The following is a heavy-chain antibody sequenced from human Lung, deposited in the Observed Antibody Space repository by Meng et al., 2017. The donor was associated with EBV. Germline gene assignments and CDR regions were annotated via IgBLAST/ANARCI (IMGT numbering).Heavy chain of an antibody. CDR1: GFTFSTYS. CDR2: ISSSSSFI. D-gene: IGHD2-21*02. CDR3: ARDSCGGDCYFAY. Sequence: VQLVEFGGGLVKPGGSLRLSCAASGFTFSTYSMNWVRQAPGKGLEWVSSISSSSSFIYYADSVKGRFTISRDNAKNSLYLQMNSLRAEDTAVYYCARDSCGGDCYFAYWGQGTLVTVSS. J-gene: IGHJ4*02. V-gene: IGHV3-21*01.